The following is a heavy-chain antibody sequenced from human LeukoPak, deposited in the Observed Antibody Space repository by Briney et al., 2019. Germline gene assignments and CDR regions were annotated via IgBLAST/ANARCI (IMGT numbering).Heavy chain of an antibody. J-gene: IGHJ4*02. CDR1: GFPFSASA. CDR3: SSLAFQSPDDY. CDR2: IRNKAGSYAT. D-gene: IGHD5-12*01. V-gene: IGHV3-73*01. Sequence: GGSLRLSCAASGFPFSASAIHWVRQASGKGLEWGGRIRNKAGSYATAYAASVKGRFTVSRDDSKNTAYLQMNSLNTEDTAVYYCSSLAFQSPDDYWGQGALVTVSS.